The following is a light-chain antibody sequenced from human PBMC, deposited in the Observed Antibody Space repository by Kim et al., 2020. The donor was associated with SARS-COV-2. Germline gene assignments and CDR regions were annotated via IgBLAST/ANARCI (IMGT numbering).Light chain of an antibody. CDR2: KAS. CDR1: QSIYSY. CDR3: QQFYTYPIT. J-gene: IGKJ5*01. Sequence: DIQMTQSPFTLSASVGDRVTITCRASQSIYSYLAWYQQKAGNVPKILIYKASTLESGVPSRFSGSESGTEFTLTISSLQPDDFATYYCQQFYTYPITFGQGTRLEIK. V-gene: IGKV1-5*03.